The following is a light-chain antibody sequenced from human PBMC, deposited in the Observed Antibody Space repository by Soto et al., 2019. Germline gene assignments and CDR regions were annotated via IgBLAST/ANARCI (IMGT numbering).Light chain of an antibody. Sequence: DIQMTQSPPSLSASVGDRVTITCQASQDINNYLNWFQQKPGKAPDLLIYAASNLKTGVPSRFSGSGSETKFTFTISSLQPEDFATYYCQQYDNLPVTFGGGTKVEIK. V-gene: IGKV1-33*01. CDR2: AAS. CDR3: QQYDNLPVT. J-gene: IGKJ4*01. CDR1: QDINNY.